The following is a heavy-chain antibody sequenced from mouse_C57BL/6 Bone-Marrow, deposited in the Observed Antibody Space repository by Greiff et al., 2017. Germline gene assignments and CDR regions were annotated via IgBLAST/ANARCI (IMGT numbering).Heavy chain of an antibody. CDR3: AREGTMIWYFDV. CDR2: ISDGGSYT. D-gene: IGHD2-4*01. V-gene: IGHV5-4*01. Sequence: EVQLVESGGGLVKPGGSLKLSCAASGFTFSSYAMSWVRQTPETRLEWVATISDGGSYTYYPDNVKGRFTISRDNAKNNLYLQMSHLKSEDTAMYYCAREGTMIWYFDVWGTGTTVTVSS. J-gene: IGHJ1*03. CDR1: GFTFSSYA.